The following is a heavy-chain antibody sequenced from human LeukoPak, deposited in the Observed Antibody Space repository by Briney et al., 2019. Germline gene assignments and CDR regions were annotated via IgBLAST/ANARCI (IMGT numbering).Heavy chain of an antibody. CDR2: IYYSGST. Sequence: SETLSLTCTVSGGSISSGGYYWSWIRQHPGKGLQWIGYIYYSGSTYYNPSLKSRVTISVDTSKDQFSLKLSSVTAVDTAVYYCARGLRYFDWLLEGFDYWGQGTLVTVSS. V-gene: IGHV4-31*03. CDR1: GGSISSGGYY. CDR3: ARGLRYFDWLLEGFDY. D-gene: IGHD3-9*01. J-gene: IGHJ4*02.